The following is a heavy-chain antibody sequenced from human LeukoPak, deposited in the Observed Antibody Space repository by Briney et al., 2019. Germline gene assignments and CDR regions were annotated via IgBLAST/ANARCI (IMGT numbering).Heavy chain of an antibody. CDR1: GGSIGSGNW. CDR2: IYHSGST. D-gene: IGHD6-19*01. CDR3: ARGGTTVAGTFWFDP. V-gene: IGHV4-4*02. J-gene: IGHJ5*02. Sequence: SETLSLTCAVSGGSIGSGNWWSWVRQPPGKGLEWIGEIYHSGSTNYNSSLESRVTISVDKSKNQFSLNLNSVTAADTAMYYCARGGTTVAGTFWFDPWGQGTLVTVSS.